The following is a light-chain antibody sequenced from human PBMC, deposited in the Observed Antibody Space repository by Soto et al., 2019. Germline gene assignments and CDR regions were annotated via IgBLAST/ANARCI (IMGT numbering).Light chain of an antibody. CDR2: ATS. CDR3: QQYNNWPLT. Sequence: EIVMTQSPASLSVSPGERATLSCRASHRVSSYLAWYQQKPGQAPRLLIYATSTRATGIPARFSGSGSGTEFTLTISSLQSEDFAVYYWQQYNNWPLTFGGGTKVDIK. J-gene: IGKJ4*01. V-gene: IGKV3-15*01. CDR1: HRVSSY.